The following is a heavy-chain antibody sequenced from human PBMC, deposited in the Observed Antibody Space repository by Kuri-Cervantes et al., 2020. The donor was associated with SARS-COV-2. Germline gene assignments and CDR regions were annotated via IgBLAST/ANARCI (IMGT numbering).Heavy chain of an antibody. J-gene: IGHJ2*01. CDR1: AGYVSSGCYY. CDR3: ARDPHYYDTNGQDYPWYLDL. CDR2: IFYSVNT. D-gene: IGHD3-22*01. Sequence: LRLSCTVSAGYVSSGCYYWSWLRQRPGKGLEWIGYIFYSVNTYYNSSLKSRVSISIDTSKNQFSLQLSSVTAADPAEYYCARDPHYYDTNGQDYPWYLDLWGRGTLVTVSS. V-gene: IGHV4-31*02.